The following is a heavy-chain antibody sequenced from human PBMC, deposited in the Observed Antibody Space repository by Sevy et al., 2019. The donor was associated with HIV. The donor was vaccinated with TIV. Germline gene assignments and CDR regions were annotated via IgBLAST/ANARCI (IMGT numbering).Heavy chain of an antibody. CDR2: IWYDGSNK. CDR3: AREDTGYPFDY. CDR1: GFTFSSYG. V-gene: IGHV3-33*01. J-gene: IGHJ4*02. D-gene: IGHD3-9*01. Sequence: GGSLRLSCAASGFTFSSYGMHWVRQAPGKGLEWVAVIWYDGSNKYYADSVKGRFTISRANSKNTLYLQMNSLRAEDTAVYYCAREDTGYPFDYWGQGTLVTVSS.